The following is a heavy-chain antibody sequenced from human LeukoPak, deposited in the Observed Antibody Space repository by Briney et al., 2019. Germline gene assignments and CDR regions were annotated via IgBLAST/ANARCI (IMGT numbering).Heavy chain of an antibody. CDR3: ARHFADILTTNDAFDI. J-gene: IGHJ3*02. CDR1: GGSVSTSSYY. V-gene: IGHV4-39*01. CDR2: VYYTGSS. Sequence: SETLSLTCNVSGGSVSTSSYYWGWIRQPPGKGLEWIGSVYYTGSSYYSPSLTSRVTISINTPKNQFSLKLTSVTAADTASYYCARHFADILTTNDAFDIWGQGTMVTVSS. D-gene: IGHD3-9*01.